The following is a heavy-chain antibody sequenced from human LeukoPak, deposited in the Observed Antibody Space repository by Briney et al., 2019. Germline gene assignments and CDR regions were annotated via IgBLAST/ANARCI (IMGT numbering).Heavy chain of an antibody. CDR2: IHYRGTT. V-gene: IGHV4-59*13. D-gene: IGHD4-17*01. CDR3: ARDEHGDFQGFDY. CDR1: GASINSYY. Sequence: NPSETLSLTCNVSGASINSYYWNWIRQSPGKGLEWLGNIHYRGTTNYNPSLKSRVTLSLDTSKSQFALKMTSVTAADTAVYYCARDEHGDFQGFDYWGQGTRVTVSS. J-gene: IGHJ4*02.